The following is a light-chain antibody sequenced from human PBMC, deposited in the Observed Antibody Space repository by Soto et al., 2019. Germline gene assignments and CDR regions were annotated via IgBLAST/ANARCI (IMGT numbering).Light chain of an antibody. J-gene: IGLJ2*01. Sequence: QSVLTQPASVSGSPGQSITISCSGTPSDIGAYNYVSWYQHLPGKAPEVIIYDVTNRPPGVSSRFSGSKSGTTASLTISGLQAEDEANYYCGSYTITSTLMIFGGGTKLTVL. CDR3: GSYTITSTLMI. CDR1: PSDIGAYNY. CDR2: DVT. V-gene: IGLV2-14*03.